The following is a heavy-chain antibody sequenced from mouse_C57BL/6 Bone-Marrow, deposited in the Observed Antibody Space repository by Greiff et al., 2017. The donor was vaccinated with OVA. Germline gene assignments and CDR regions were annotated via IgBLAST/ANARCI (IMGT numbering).Heavy chain of an antibody. Sequence: VQLQQSGAELVRPGSSVKLSCKASGYTFTSYWMDWVKQRPGQGLEWIGNIYPTDSETHYNQKFKDKATLTVDKSSSTAYMQLSSLTSEDSAVYYCARSPDYGSSYDYAMDYWGQGTSVTVSS. V-gene: IGHV1-61*01. CDR2: IYPTDSET. D-gene: IGHD1-1*01. CDR1: GYTFTSYW. J-gene: IGHJ4*01. CDR3: ARSPDYGSSYDYAMDY.